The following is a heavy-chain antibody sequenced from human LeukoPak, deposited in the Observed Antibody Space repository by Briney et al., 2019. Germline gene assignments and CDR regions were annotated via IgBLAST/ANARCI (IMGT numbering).Heavy chain of an antibody. Sequence: GASVKVSFTASGYTFTNYAMNWVRQAPGQRVEWMGWINAGNGKTKSSQRFQDRVTITRDTSPSTAYMELNSLRSEDTAVYYCARGIWSSHNKDYYFDYWGQGSLVTVSS. D-gene: IGHD2-21*01. CDR1: GYTFTNYA. CDR2: INAGNGKT. J-gene: IGHJ4*02. V-gene: IGHV1-3*01. CDR3: ARGIWSSHNKDYYFDY.